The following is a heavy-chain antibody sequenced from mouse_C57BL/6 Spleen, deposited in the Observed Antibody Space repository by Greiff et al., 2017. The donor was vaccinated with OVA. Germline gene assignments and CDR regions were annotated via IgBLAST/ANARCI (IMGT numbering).Heavy chain of an antibody. CDR3: ARSYSYGSSYPFDY. D-gene: IGHD1-1*01. Sequence: QVQLKQPGAELVRPGSSVKLSCKASGYTFTSYWMHWVKQRPIQGLEWIGNIDPSDSETHYNQKFKDKATLTVDKSSSTAYMQLSSLTSEDSAVYYCARSYSYGSSYPFDYWGQGTTLTVSS. CDR1: GYTFTSYW. CDR2: IDPSDSET. V-gene: IGHV1-52*01. J-gene: IGHJ2*01.